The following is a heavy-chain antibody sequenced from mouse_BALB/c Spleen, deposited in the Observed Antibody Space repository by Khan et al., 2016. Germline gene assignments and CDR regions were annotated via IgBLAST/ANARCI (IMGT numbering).Heavy chain of an antibody. J-gene: IGHJ3*01. V-gene: IGHV9-3-1*01. CDR2: INTYTGEP. CDR1: GYTFTNYG. CDR3: ARRHYGSSYDAWFAY. Sequence: QIQLVQSGPELKKPGETVKISCKASGYTFTNYGMNWVKQAPGKGLKWMGWINTYTGEPTYADDCKGRFAFSLETSASTAYLQINNLKNEDTATYFCARRHYGSSYDAWFAYWGQGTLVTVSA. D-gene: IGHD1-1*01.